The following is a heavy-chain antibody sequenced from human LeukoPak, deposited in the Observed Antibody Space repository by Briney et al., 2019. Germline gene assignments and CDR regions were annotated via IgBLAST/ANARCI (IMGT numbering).Heavy chain of an antibody. CDR3: AKPTTVTADYYYGSDV. V-gene: IGHV3-23*01. J-gene: IGHJ6*02. CDR1: GFTFSNYA. D-gene: IGHD4-17*01. Sequence: GGSLRLSCAASGFTFSNYAMNWVRQAPGNGLEWVSGISGNGGSTYYADSLKGRFTISRDNSKNTLYLQMNSLRAGDTAVYYCAKPTTVTADYYYGSDVWGQGTTVTVSS. CDR2: ISGNGGST.